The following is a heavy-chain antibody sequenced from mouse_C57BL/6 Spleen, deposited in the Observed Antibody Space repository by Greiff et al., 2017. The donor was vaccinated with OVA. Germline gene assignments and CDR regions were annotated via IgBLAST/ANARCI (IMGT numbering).Heavy chain of an antibody. CDR1: GFSLTSYG. CDR3: AKNRLGRGGYAMDC. CDR2: IWRGGST. Sequence: VKLMESGPGLVQPSQSLSITCTVSGFSLTSYGVHWVRQSPGKGLEWLGVIWRGGSTDYNAAFMSRLSIPKDNTKSQVFFKMNSLRADDTARYYCAKNRLGRGGYAMDCWGQRTSVTVSS. J-gene: IGHJ4*01. V-gene: IGHV2-5*01. D-gene: IGHD4-1*01.